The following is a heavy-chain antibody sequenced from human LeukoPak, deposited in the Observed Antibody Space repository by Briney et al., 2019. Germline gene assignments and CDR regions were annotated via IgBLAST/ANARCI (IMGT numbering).Heavy chain of an antibody. V-gene: IGHV3-48*03. D-gene: IGHD4-17*01. Sequence: PGGSLRLSCAASGFTFSSYEMNWVRQAPGKGLEWVSYISSSGNTIYYADSVKGRFTISRYNAKNSLFLQMNSLRAEDTAVYYCARDQDGYGDYFGHDAFDIWGQGTLVTVSS. CDR3: ARDQDGYGDYFGHDAFDI. J-gene: IGHJ3*02. CDR2: ISSSGNTI. CDR1: GFTFSSYE.